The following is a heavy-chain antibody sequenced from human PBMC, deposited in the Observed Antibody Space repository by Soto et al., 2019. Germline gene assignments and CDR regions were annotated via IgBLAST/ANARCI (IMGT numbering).Heavy chain of an antibody. CDR3: ARARIVVVPAARYNWFDP. Sequence: PSETLSLTCTVSGGSISSSSYYWGWIRQPPGKGLEWIGSIYYSGSTYYNPSPKSRVTISVDTSKNQFSLKLSSVTAADTAVYYCARARIVVVPAARYNWFDPWGQGTLVTVSS. CDR2: IYYSGST. J-gene: IGHJ5*02. CDR1: GGSISSSSYY. V-gene: IGHV4-39*01. D-gene: IGHD2-2*01.